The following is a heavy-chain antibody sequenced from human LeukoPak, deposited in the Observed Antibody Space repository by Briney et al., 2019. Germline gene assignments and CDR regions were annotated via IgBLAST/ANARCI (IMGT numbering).Heavy chain of an antibody. CDR2: MDPKSGNT. V-gene: IGHV1-8*01. Sequence: ASVKVSCKASGYTFTSDDINWVRRVTGQGLEWMGWMDPKSGNTGYAQKFQGRVTMTRNIAISTAYLEISSLRPEDTAVYYCARYGADTVGSGDAFDMWGQGTMVIVSS. J-gene: IGHJ3*02. CDR1: GYTFTSDD. CDR3: ARYGADTVGSGDAFDM. D-gene: IGHD3-10*01.